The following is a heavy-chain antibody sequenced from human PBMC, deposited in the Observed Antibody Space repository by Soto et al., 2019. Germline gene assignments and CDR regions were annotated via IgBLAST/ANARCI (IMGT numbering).Heavy chain of an antibody. Sequence: EVQLVESGGGLVQPGGSLRLSCAASGFTFSTYSMNWVRQAPGKGLEWVSYISSRSTSIYYADSVKGRFTISRDNAKNSLYLQMNSLRDGDTAVYYCAGANWGFDYWGQGTLVTVSS. CDR2: ISSRSTSI. D-gene: IGHD7-27*01. CDR1: GFTFSTYS. CDR3: AGANWGFDY. V-gene: IGHV3-48*02. J-gene: IGHJ4*02.